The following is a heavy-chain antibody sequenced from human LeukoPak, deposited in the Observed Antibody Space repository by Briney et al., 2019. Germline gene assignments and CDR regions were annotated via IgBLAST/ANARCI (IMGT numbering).Heavy chain of an antibody. CDR2: IWNDGSNE. CDR1: GFTFRDFG. D-gene: IGHD3-22*01. Sequence: GRSLRLSCSASGFTFRDFGIHWVRQAPGKGLEWVAVIWNDGSNENYVDSVKGRFTISRDNSKNTLYLQMNSLRAEHTAVYYCAKPGGYNSGYNRFDYWGQGTLVTVSS. J-gene: IGHJ4*02. CDR3: AKPGGYNSGYNRFDY. V-gene: IGHV3-33*06.